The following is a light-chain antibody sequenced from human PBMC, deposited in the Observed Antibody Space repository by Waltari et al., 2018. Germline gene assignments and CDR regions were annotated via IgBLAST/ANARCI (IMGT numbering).Light chain of an antibody. CDR3: CSYAGSRTYV. J-gene: IGLJ1*01. V-gene: IGLV2-23*01. CDR2: EGR. CDR1: SSDVGSYNF. Sequence: QSALTQPASVSGSPGQSITISCTGTSSDVGSYNFVSWYQHHPGKAPKRMIFEGRRRPSGISNRFSGSKSGNTASLTISGLQAEDEADYYCCSYAGSRTYVFGAGTKVTVL.